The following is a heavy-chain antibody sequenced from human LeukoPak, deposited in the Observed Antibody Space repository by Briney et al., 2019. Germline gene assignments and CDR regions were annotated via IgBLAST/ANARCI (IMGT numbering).Heavy chain of an antibody. D-gene: IGHD4-17*01. CDR1: GGSFSGYY. CDR2: INHSGST. CDR3: AKSGGDYLLSNYYYMDV. J-gene: IGHJ6*03. Sequence: SETLSLTCAVYGGSFSGYYWSWIRQPPGKGLEWIGEINHSGSTNYNPSLKSRVTISVDTSKNQFSLKLSSVTAADTAVYSCAKSGGDYLLSNYYYMDVWGKGTTVTVSS. V-gene: IGHV4-34*01.